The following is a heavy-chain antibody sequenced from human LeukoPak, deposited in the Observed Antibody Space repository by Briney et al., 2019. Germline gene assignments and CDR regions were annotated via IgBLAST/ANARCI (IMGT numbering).Heavy chain of an antibody. Sequence: PGGSLRLSCAASGFTFSSYAMHWVRQAPGKGLEWVAVISYDGSNKYYADSVKGRFTISRDNSKNTLYLQMNSLRAEDTAVYCCAKGRFGDSSRLARVDAFDIWGQRAMVTVSS. J-gene: IGHJ3*02. CDR1: GFTFSSYA. D-gene: IGHD6-13*01. CDR3: AKGRFGDSSRLARVDAFDI. V-gene: IGHV3-30-3*01. CDR2: ISYDGSNK.